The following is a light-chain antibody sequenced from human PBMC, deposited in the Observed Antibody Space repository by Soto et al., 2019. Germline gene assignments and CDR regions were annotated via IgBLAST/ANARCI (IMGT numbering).Light chain of an antibody. CDR1: QTVGSS. CDR3: QQRSNWPYN. J-gene: IGKJ2*01. CDR2: DAS. Sequence: EIVLTQSPATLSLSPGERATLSCRASQTVGSSLAWFQQRPGQPPRLLIYDASNRATAIPARFRGGGSGADFTLTISSLEPEDSAVYYCQQRSNWPYNFGQGTKLEI. V-gene: IGKV3-11*01.